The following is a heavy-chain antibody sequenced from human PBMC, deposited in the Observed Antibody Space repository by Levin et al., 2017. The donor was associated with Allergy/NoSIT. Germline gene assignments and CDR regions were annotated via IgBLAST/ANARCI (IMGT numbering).Heavy chain of an antibody. J-gene: IGHJ3*02. V-gene: IGHV3-9*01. CDR1: GFAFEDFA. Sequence: GGSLRLSCEVSGFAFEDFAMHWVRQAPGKGLEWVAGVSCNSGTIAYADSVKGRFTISRDNAKDSVYLQMDSLRAEDTAVYYCARESDNDAYPFDIWGQGTMVTVSS. CDR3: ARESDNDAYPFDI. D-gene: IGHD1-1*01. CDR2: VSCNSGTI.